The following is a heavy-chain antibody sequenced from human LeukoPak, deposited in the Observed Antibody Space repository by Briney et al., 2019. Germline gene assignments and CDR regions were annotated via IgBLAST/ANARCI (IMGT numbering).Heavy chain of an antibody. D-gene: IGHD4-17*01. Sequence: GTSLRLSSAASGFTLITYGMHWVRQAPGQGLEWVAVMSSHGSNKYYADSVKGRFTISRDNSKNTLYLQMNSLRTEDTAVYYCAKDRDDGFHIWGKGTTVSVSS. CDR1: GFTLITYG. J-gene: IGHJ3*02. CDR3: AKDRDDGFHI. CDR2: MSSHGSNK. V-gene: IGHV3-30*18.